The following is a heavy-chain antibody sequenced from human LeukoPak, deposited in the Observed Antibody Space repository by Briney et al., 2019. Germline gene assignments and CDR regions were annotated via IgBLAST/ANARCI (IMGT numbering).Heavy chain of an antibody. D-gene: IGHD5-24*01. CDR3: ARGVGNFRYYFDY. CDR1: GFTFRSSA. CDR2: ISSTGTYI. Sequence: GGSLRLSCAASGFTFRSSAMSWVRQAPGKGLEWVSSISSTGTYIYYGDLVEGRFTISRDNAKNSLYLQMNSLRAEDTAVYYCARGVGNFRYYFDYWGQGTLVTVSS. J-gene: IGHJ4*02. V-gene: IGHV3-21*01.